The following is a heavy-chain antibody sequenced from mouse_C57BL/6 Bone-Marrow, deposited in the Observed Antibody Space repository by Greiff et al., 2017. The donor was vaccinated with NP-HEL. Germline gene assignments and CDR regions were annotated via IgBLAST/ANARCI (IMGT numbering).Heavy chain of an antibody. CDR1: GYTFTGYW. J-gene: IGHJ2*01. D-gene: IGHD1-1*01. CDR2: ILPGSGST. Sequence: QVTLKESGAELMKPGASVKLSCKATGYTFTGYWIEWVKQRPGHGLEWIGEILPGSGSTNYIEKFKGKATFTADTSSNTAYMQLSSLTTEDSAIYYCARTRSAPITTVVARDYWGQGTTLTVSS. CDR3: ARTRSAPITTVVARDY. V-gene: IGHV1-9*01.